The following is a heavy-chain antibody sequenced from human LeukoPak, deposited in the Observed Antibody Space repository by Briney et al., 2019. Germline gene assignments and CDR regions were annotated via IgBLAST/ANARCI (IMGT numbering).Heavy chain of an antibody. Sequence: PGGSLRLSCSASGFTFSLYAMHWVRQAPGRGLEYVSAITSNGGSTYYADSVKGRLTISRDNRRNSLYLHMNSLRTEDTALYFCAKVYVGSWYAYDHWGQGTLVTVSS. D-gene: IGHD6-13*01. J-gene: IGHJ4*02. CDR1: GFTFSLYA. V-gene: IGHV3-64*04. CDR3: AKVYVGSWYAYDH. CDR2: ITSNGGST.